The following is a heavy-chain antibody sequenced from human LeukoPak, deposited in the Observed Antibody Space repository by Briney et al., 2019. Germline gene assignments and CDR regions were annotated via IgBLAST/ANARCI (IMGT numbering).Heavy chain of an antibody. CDR1: GYSFTSYW. Sequence: GEPLQISCKGSGYSFTSYWIGWVRRMPGKGLGWMGIIYPGDSDTRYSPSFQGQVTISADQSISTAYLQWSSLKASDTAMYYCARSRKGGYNYDYWGQGTLVTVSS. V-gene: IGHV5-51*01. CDR2: IYPGDSDT. CDR3: ARSRKGGYNYDY. J-gene: IGHJ4*02. D-gene: IGHD5-24*01.